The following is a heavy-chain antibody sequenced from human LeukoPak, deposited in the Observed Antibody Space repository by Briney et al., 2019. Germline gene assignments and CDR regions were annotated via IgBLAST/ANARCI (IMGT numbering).Heavy chain of an antibody. CDR3: AKDIGPDFWSGYYFDY. V-gene: IGHV3-9*01. J-gene: IGHJ4*02. D-gene: IGHD3-3*01. CDR2: ISWNSGSI. Sequence: GRSLRLSCAASGFTFDDYAMHWVRHAPGKGLEWVSGISWNSGSIGYADSVKGRFTISRDNAKNSLYLQMNSLRAEDTALYYCAKDIGPDFWSGYYFDYWGQGTLVTVSS. CDR1: GFTFDDYA.